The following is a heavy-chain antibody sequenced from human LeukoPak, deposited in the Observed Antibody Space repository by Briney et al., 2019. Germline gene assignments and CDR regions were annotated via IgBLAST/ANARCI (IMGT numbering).Heavy chain of an antibody. CDR3: ARVFGGGSPGGFDP. CDR1: GGSISSSSYY. V-gene: IGHV4-39*07. Sequence: SETLSLTCTVSGGSISSSSYYWGWIRQPPGKGLEWIGGIYYSGSTYYNPSLKSRVTISVDTSKNQFSLKLSSVTAADTVVYYCARVFGGGSPGGFDPWGQGTLVTVSS. CDR2: IYYSGST. D-gene: IGHD2-15*01. J-gene: IGHJ5*02.